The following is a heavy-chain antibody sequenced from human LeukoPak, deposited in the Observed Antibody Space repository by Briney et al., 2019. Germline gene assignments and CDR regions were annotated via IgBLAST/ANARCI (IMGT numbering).Heavy chain of an antibody. Sequence: SETLSLTCTVSGGSISSSSYYWGWIRQPPGKGLEWIGSIYYSGSTYYNPSLKSRVTISVDTSKNQFSLKLSSVTAADTAVYYCARIVSSSWGNWFDPWGQGTLVTVSS. J-gene: IGHJ5*02. D-gene: IGHD6-13*01. CDR1: GGSISSSSYY. CDR2: IYYSGST. V-gene: IGHV4-39*01. CDR3: ARIVSSSWGNWFDP.